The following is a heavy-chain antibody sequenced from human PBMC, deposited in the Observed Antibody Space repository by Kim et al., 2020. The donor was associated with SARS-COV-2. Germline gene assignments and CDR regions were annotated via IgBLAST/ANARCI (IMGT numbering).Heavy chain of an antibody. CDR1: GGTFSSYA. D-gene: IGHD3-10*01. CDR2: IIPIFGTA. V-gene: IGHV1-69*13. Sequence: SVKVSCKASGGTFSSYAISWVRQAPGQGLEWMGGIIPIFGTANYAQKFQGRVTITADESTSTAYMELSSLRSEDTAVYYCARNGASGPNRMVRASSYYYGMDVWGQGTTVTVSS. CDR3: ARNGASGPNRMVRASSYYYGMDV. J-gene: IGHJ6*01.